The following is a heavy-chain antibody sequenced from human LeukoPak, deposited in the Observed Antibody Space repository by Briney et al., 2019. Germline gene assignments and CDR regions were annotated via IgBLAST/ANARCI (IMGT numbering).Heavy chain of an antibody. Sequence: SETLSLTCTVSGYSISSGYYWGWIRQPPGKGLEWIGSIYHSGSTYYNPSLKSRVTISVDTSKNQFSLKLSSVTAADTAVFYCARAGEAERRIVVVKGGMDVWGKGTTVTVSS. D-gene: IGHD3-22*01. CDR1: GYSISSGYY. J-gene: IGHJ6*03. V-gene: IGHV4-38-2*02. CDR2: IYHSGST. CDR3: ARAGEAERRIVVVKGGMDV.